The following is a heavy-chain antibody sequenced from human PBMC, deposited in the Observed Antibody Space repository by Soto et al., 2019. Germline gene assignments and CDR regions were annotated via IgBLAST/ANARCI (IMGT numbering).Heavy chain of an antibody. Sequence: QLQLQESGPGLVKPSETLSLTGTVSGGSISSRGYYWGWIRQPPGKGLEWIGTIYYSGSTSYNPSLKSRVTISVDTSKTQFSLKLSSVTAADTAVYYCATSNWFDPWGQGTLVTVSS. CDR3: ATSNWFDP. CDR2: IYYSGST. V-gene: IGHV4-39*01. J-gene: IGHJ5*02. CDR1: GGSISSRGYY.